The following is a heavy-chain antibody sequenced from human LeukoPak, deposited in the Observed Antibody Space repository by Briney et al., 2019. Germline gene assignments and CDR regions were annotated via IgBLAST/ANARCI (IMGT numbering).Heavy chain of an antibody. Sequence: PGGSLRLSCAASGFTVSSNYMSWVHQAPGKGLEWVSVIYSGGSTYYADSVKGRFTISRDNSKNTLYLQMNSLRAEDTAVYYCARDYTMVRGVIEYWGQGTLVTVSS. CDR2: IYSGGST. J-gene: IGHJ4*02. D-gene: IGHD3-10*01. V-gene: IGHV3-53*01. CDR1: GFTVSSNY. CDR3: ARDYTMVRGVIEY.